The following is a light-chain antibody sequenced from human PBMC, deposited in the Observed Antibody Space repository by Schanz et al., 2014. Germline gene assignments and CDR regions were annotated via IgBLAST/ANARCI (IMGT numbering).Light chain of an antibody. CDR3: QQRSNWPLT. V-gene: IGKV3D-20*02. Sequence: VLTQSPGTLSVSPGETATLSCRASQSVSETYVAWYQQKPGQAPRLLIYGASSRATGIPDRFSGSGSGTDFTLTISSLEPEDFAVYYCQQRSNWPLTFGGGTKVEIK. CDR2: GAS. CDR1: QSVSETY. J-gene: IGKJ4*01.